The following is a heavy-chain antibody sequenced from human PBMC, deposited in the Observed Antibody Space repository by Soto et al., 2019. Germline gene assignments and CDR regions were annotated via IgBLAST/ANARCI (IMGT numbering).Heavy chain of an antibody. Sequence: GSLRLSFAASGFSFSSNWRHWVGQAPGEGLVWVSRINTDGSSTSYPDSVKGRFTISRDNAKNTLYLQMNSLRAEDTAVYEGGRGSTSQSGWIYSWGKGNLGTVSS. D-gene: IGHD2-2*01. CDR3: GRGSTSQSGWIYS. J-gene: IGHJ6*01. CDR1: GFSFSSNW. CDR2: INTDGSST. V-gene: IGHV3-74*01.